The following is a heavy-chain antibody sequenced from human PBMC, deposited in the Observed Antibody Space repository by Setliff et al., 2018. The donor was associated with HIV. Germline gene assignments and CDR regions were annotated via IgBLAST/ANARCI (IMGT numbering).Heavy chain of an antibody. CDR3: ARVPRQLLKGAAAYFAY. J-gene: IGHJ4*02. Sequence: SETLSLTCTVSGGSIRSHYWSWIREPPGKGLEWIGYIYDSGSTNYNPSLKSRVTISVDTSKNQSSLRLSSVTAADAAVYYCARVPRQLLKGAAAYFAYWGQGILVTVSS. CDR1: GGSIRSHY. D-gene: IGHD5-18*01. CDR2: IYDSGST. V-gene: IGHV4-59*11.